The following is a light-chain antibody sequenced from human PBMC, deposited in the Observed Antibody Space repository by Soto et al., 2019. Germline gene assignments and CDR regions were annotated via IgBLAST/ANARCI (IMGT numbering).Light chain of an antibody. Sequence: DIEVTHSPSTLSASVGDRVIVTCRASQSISRRLAWYQQKPGKAPRLLIYDVSTLESGVPSRFSGSGSGTEFTLTISGLQPDDFATYYCQQYTFYSWTFGQRTMVDI. CDR2: DVS. CDR3: QQYTFYSWT. J-gene: IGKJ1*01. V-gene: IGKV1-5*01. CDR1: QSISRR.